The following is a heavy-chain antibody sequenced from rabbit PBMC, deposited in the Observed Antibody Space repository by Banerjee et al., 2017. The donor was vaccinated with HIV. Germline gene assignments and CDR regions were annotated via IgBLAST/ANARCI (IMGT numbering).Heavy chain of an antibody. CDR1: GIDFSRGVY. J-gene: IGHJ4*01. D-gene: IGHD8-1*01. V-gene: IGHV1S45*01. CDR2: IYTGSSGST. Sequence: QEQLKETGGGLVQPEGSLTLTCTASGIDFSRGVYMCWVSQAPGKGLEWIGCIYTGSSGSTHYASWAKGRFTISKTSSTTVTLQMTSLTAADTATYFCARDAGSSYYVDYLNLWGQGTLVTVS. CDR3: ARDAGSSYYVDYLNL.